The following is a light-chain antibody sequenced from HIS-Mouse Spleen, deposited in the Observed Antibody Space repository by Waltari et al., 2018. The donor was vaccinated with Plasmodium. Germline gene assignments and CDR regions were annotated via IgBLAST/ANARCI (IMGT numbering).Light chain of an antibody. Sequence: SYELTQPPSVSVSPGQTARITCSGDALPKKYAYWYQQKSVQAPVVVINEDSKRPSGIAGGFSGSSSGTMATLTISGAQVEDEADYYCYSTDSSGNHRVFGGGTKLTVL. CDR1: ALPKKY. CDR2: EDS. J-gene: IGLJ3*02. CDR3: YSTDSSGNHRV. V-gene: IGLV3-10*01.